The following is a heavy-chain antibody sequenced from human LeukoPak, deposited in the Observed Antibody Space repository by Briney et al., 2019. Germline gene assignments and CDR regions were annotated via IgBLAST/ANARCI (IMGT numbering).Heavy chain of an antibody. CDR2: ISYDGSNK. CDR3: ARDRKDYVWGSYRVYYYYMDV. CDR1: GFTFSSYA. D-gene: IGHD3-16*02. Sequence: GGSLRLSCAASGFTFSSYAMHWVRQAPGKGLEWVAVISYDGSNKYYADSVKGRFTISRDNSKNTLYLQMNSLRAEDTAVYYCARDRKDYVWGSYRVYYYYMDVWGKGTTVTVSS. J-gene: IGHJ6*03. V-gene: IGHV3-30*04.